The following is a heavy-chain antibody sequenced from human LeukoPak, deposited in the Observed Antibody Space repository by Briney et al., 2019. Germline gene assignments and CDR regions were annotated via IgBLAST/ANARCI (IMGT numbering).Heavy chain of an antibody. CDR2: ISSDSVYI. V-gene: IGHV3-21*01. CDR3: TTPAAGPRAEYSLH. CDR1: GFTFSSYS. J-gene: IGHJ1*01. Sequence: PGGSLRLSCAVSGFTFSSYSMNWVRQAPGKGLEWVSSISSDSVYIYYADSVKDRFTTSRDNARNSLYLQMNSLRAEDTAIYYCTTPAAGPRAEYSLHWGQGTLVTVSS. D-gene: IGHD6-13*01.